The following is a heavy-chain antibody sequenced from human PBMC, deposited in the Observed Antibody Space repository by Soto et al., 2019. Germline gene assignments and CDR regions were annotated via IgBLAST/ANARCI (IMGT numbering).Heavy chain of an antibody. V-gene: IGHV3-23*01. CDR3: AKDRGSGTLPYNWFDP. D-gene: IGHD3-10*01. J-gene: IGHJ5*02. CDR1: GFTFSSYA. CDR2: ISGSGGST. Sequence: GESLKISCAASGFTFSSYAMSWVRQAPGKGLEWVSAISGSGGSTYYADSVKGRFTISRDNSKNTLYLQMNSLRAEDTAVYYCAKDRGSGTLPYNWFDPWGQGTLVTVSS.